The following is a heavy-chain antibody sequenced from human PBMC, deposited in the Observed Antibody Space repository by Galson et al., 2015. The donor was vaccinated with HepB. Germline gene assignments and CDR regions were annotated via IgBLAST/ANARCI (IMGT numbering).Heavy chain of an antibody. CDR2: VYYSGTT. V-gene: IGHV4-59*12. CDR1: GGSINRYY. CDR3: ARLYEYGDNLPESYYYSMDV. D-gene: IGHD4-17*01. Sequence: SETLSLTCTVSGGSINRYYWSWIRQPPGKGLEWIGDVYYSGTTNYSPSLKSRVTISVDTSKNQFSLKLSSVTAADTAVYYCARLYEYGDNLPESYYYSMDVWGQGTTVTVSS. J-gene: IGHJ6*02.